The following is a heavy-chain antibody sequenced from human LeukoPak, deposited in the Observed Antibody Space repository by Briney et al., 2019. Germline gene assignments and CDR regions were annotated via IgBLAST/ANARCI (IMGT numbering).Heavy chain of an antibody. CDR1: SGSLSSSSYY. Sequence: SETLSLTCTVSSGSLSSSSYYWAWIRQPPGKGLEWIGNIYHSGSTYYNPSLKSRVTVSVDTSKNQFSLKLSSVTAADTAVYYCARRYSNYFFDYWGQGTLVTVSS. J-gene: IGHJ4*02. CDR3: ARRYSNYFFDY. V-gene: IGHV4-39*07. D-gene: IGHD4-11*01. CDR2: IYHSGST.